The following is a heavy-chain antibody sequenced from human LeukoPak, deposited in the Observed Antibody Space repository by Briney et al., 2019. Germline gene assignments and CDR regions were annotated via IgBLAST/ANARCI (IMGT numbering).Heavy chain of an antibody. Sequence: SVKVSFKASGGTFISYAISCVRQAPGQGLEWMGSIIPIFGTANYAQTFQGRVANTTHESKRTAYMELSSMGSEDTAVYFCAAEDVVVVAATLDYWGQGTLVTVSS. CDR1: GGTFISYA. D-gene: IGHD2-15*01. CDR3: AAEDVVVVAATLDY. CDR2: IIPIFGTA. J-gene: IGHJ4*02. V-gene: IGHV1-69*05.